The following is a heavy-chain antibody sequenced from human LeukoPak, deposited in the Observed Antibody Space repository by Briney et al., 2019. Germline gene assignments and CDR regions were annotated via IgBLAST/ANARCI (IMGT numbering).Heavy chain of an antibody. CDR2: ISGSGGST. V-gene: IGHV3-23*01. CDR1: GFTFSSYA. J-gene: IGHJ3*02. D-gene: IGHD6-19*01. CDR3: GKDQKQWLVQDAFDI. Sequence: PGGSLRLSCAASGFTFSSYAMSWVRQAPGKGLEWVSAISGSGGSTYYADSVKGRFTISRDNSKNTLYLQMDSLRAEDTAVYYCGKDQKQWLVQDAFDIWGQGTMVTVSS.